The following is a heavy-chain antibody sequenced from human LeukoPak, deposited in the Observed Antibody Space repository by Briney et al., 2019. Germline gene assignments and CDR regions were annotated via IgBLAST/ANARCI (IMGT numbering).Heavy chain of an antibody. V-gene: IGHV4-34*01. CDR1: GGSFSAYY. CDR2: INNSGST. Sequence: SETLSLTCVVYGGSFSAYYWSWIRQPPGKGLEWIGEINNSGSTNYNPSLKSRVTISVDTSKNQFSLKLTSVTAADTAVYYCASSRYYSDSGGYPWSYHFDYWGRGPLVTVSS. CDR3: ASSRYYSDSGGYPWSYHFDY. D-gene: IGHD3-22*01. J-gene: IGHJ4*02.